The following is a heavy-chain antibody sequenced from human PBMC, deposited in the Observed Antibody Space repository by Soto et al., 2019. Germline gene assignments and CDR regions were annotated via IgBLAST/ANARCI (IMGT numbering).Heavy chain of an antibody. V-gene: IGHV1-69*13. J-gene: IGHJ6*02. CDR2: IVPIFGTA. CDR1: GGTFSSYA. Sequence: SVKVSCKASGGTFSSYAISWVRQAPGQGLEWMGGIVPIFGTANYAQKFQGRVTITADESTSTAYMELSSLRSEDTAVYYCAIPGYCSSTSCTIRMDVWGQGTTVTVSS. CDR3: AIPGYCSSTSCTIRMDV. D-gene: IGHD2-2*01.